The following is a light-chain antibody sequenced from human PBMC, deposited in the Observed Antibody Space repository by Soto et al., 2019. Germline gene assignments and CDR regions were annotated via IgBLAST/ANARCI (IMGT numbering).Light chain of an antibody. CDR3: SSYTSTTTV. CDR2: EVT. J-gene: IGLJ1*01. V-gene: IGLV2-14*01. CDR1: SSDGDDYKD. Sequence: QSALTQPASVSGSPGQSITISCTGISSDGDDYKDFSWYQPHPGKAPKLMIYEVTYRPSGVSNRFSGSKSGNTASLTISGLQAEDEADYYCSSYTSTTTVFGTGTKLTVL.